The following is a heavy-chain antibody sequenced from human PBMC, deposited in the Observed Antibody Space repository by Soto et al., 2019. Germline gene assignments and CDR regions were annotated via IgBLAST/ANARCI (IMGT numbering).Heavy chain of an antibody. V-gene: IGHV3-7*01. Sequence: GGSLRRSCAAAGCSLNRGGANWVRQSLGQGLEWVANIKQDGTEKNYVDSVKGRFTISRDNARNSLYLQMDSLRAEDTAVYFCARGDTPMITGMDSFDIWGQGTMVTV. CDR3: ARGDTPMITGMDSFDI. J-gene: IGHJ3*02. D-gene: IGHD5-18*01. CDR1: GCSLNRGG. CDR2: IKQDGTEK.